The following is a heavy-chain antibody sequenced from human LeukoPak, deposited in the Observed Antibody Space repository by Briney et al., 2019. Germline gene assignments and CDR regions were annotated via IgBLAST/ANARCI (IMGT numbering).Heavy chain of an antibody. CDR3: ARYSGYDFNPGLDY. Sequence: SVKVSCNASGGTFSSYAISWVRQAPGQGLEWMGGIIPIFGTANYAQKFQGRVTITADESTSTAYMELSSLRSEDTAVYYCARYSGYDFNPGLDYWGQGTLVTVSS. D-gene: IGHD5-12*01. CDR2: IIPIFGTA. V-gene: IGHV1-69*01. J-gene: IGHJ4*02. CDR1: GGTFSSYA.